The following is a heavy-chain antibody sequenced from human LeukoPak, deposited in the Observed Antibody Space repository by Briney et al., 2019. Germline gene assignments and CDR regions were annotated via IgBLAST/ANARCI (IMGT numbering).Heavy chain of an antibody. D-gene: IGHD5-12*01. CDR2: ISSNGGST. CDR3: VKDLWYIVATRRVDWFDP. CDR1: GFTFSSYA. Sequence: PGGSLRLSCSASGFTFSSYAMHWVRQAPGKGLEYVSAISSNGGSTYYADSVKGRFTTSRDNSKNTLYLQMSSLRAEDTAVYYCVKDLWYIVATRRVDWFDPWGQGTLVTVSS. J-gene: IGHJ5*02. V-gene: IGHV3-64D*06.